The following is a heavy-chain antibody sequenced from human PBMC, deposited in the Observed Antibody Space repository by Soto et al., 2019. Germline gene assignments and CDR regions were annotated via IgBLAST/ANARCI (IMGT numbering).Heavy chain of an antibody. Sequence: ASVKVSCKASGGTFSSYTISWVRQAPGQGLEWMGRIIPILGIANYAQKFQGRVTITADKSTSTAYMELSSLRSEDTAVYYCARDGSSGWTEAYFDYWGQGTLVTVSS. CDR2: IIPILGIA. V-gene: IGHV1-69*02. D-gene: IGHD6-19*01. J-gene: IGHJ4*02. CDR3: ARDGSSGWTEAYFDY. CDR1: GGTFSSYT.